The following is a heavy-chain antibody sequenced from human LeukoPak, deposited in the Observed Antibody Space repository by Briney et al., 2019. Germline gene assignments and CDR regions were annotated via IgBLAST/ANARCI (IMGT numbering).Heavy chain of an antibody. J-gene: IGHJ4*02. CDR3: VKDLNGTWSFDY. D-gene: IGHD2-8*01. V-gene: IGHV3-64D*06. CDR1: GFTFSVYF. Sequence: GGSLRLSCSASGFTFSVYFMHWVRQAPGKGLEYVSSISSNEYDTYYADSVKGRFTISRDNSKNTLFLQMSSLSAEDTAVYYCVKDLNGTWSFDYWGQGTLVTVSS. CDR2: ISSNEYDT.